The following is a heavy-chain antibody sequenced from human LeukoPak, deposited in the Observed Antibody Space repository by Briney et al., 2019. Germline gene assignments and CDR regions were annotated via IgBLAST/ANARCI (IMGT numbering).Heavy chain of an antibody. D-gene: IGHD3-9*01. CDR1: GGSISSGDYY. V-gene: IGHV4-61*08. J-gene: IGHJ5*02. Sequence: SQTLSLTCTVSGGSISSGDYYWSWIRQPPGKGLEWIGYIYYSGSTNYNPSLKSRVTISVDTSKNQFSLKLSSVTAADTAVYYCASGYYDILTGPGGWFDPWGQGTLVTVSS. CDR3: ASGYYDILTGPGGWFDP. CDR2: IYYSGST.